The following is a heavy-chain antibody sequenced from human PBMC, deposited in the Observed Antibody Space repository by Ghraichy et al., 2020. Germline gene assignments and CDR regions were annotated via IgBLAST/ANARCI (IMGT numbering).Heavy chain of an antibody. CDR2: IIPIFGTA. D-gene: IGHD5-24*01. J-gene: IGHJ3*02. CDR1: GGTFSSYA. V-gene: IGHV1-69*13. Sequence: SVKVSCKASGGTFSSYAISWVRQAPGQGLEWMGGIIPIFGTANYAQKFQGRVTITADESTSTAYMELSSLRSEDTAVYYCARVGVWLQLLDAFDIWGQGTMVTVSS. CDR3: ARVGVWLQLLDAFDI.